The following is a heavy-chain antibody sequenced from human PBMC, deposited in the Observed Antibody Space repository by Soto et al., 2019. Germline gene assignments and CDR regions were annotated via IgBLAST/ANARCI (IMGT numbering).Heavy chain of an antibody. CDR3: ARGTSSSRSDFDY. Sequence: QVQLQESGPGLVKPSQTLSLTCTVSGASISSGGYYWSWIRQHPGKGLEWIGYIYYSGSTYYNPSLKSRVTISVDTSNNQFSLKLSSVTAADTAVYYCARGTSSSRSDFDYWGQGTLVTVSS. CDR1: GASISSGGYY. V-gene: IGHV4-31*03. D-gene: IGHD6-13*01. J-gene: IGHJ4*02. CDR2: IYYSGST.